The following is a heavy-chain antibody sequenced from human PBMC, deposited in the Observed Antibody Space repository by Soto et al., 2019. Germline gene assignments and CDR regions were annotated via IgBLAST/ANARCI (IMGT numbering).Heavy chain of an antibody. CDR2: ISYDGGDK. CDR1: GFSFSIYG. CDR3: AKVEGKLQLFVLPDY. D-gene: IGHD3-10*01. V-gene: IGHV3-30*18. J-gene: IGHJ4*02. Sequence: QVQLVESGGGVVQPGRSLRLSCAASGFSFSIYGMHWVRQAPGKGLEWVAVISYDGGDKYYGDSVKGRIIISRDNSKTTLYLQMNSLSAEATAVYYCAKVEGKLQLFVLPDYWGQGTLVTVSS.